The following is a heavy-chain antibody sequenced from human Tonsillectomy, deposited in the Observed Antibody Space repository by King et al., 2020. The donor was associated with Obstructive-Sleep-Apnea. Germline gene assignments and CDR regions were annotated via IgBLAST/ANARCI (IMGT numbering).Heavy chain of an antibody. CDR2: INPNSGGT. CDR1: GYTFTGYY. CDR3: ARDYSRSWNWYFDL. D-gene: IGHD6-13*01. V-gene: IGHV1-2*04. J-gene: IGHJ2*01. Sequence: QLVQSGAEVKKPGASVKVSCKASGYTFTGYYIHWVRQAPGQGLEWMGWINPNSGGTKYAQKFQDWVTMTRDTSISTAYMEVSRLRSDDTAVYFCARDYSRSWNWYFDLWGRGTLVTVSS.